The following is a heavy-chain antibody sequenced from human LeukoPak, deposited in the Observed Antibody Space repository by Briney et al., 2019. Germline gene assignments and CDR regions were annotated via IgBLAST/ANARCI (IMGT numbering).Heavy chain of an antibody. Sequence: GGSVKVSCKASGYTFTDYYTHWVRQAPGQGFEWMGWINPNDGDTNYAQKFQGRATMTRDTSISTAHMEVSRLRSDDTAVYYCARANFLYCSSSTCLFDYWGQGTLVTVSS. V-gene: IGHV1-2*02. CDR2: INPNDGDT. J-gene: IGHJ4*02. D-gene: IGHD2-2*01. CDR1: GYTFTDYY. CDR3: ARANFLYCSSSTCLFDY.